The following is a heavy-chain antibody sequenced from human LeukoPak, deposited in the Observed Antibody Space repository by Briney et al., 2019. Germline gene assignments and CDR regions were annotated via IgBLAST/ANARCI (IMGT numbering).Heavy chain of an antibody. CDR3: AKATYTSAYRAFDY. D-gene: IGHD6-19*01. V-gene: IGHV3-7*03. J-gene: IGHJ4*02. CDR2: IKQDGSEK. CDR1: GFTFSSYW. Sequence: PGGSLRLSCAASGFTFSSYWMSWVRQAPGKGLEWVANIKQDGSEKYYVDSVKGRFTISRDNAKNSLYLQMNSLKTEDTALYYCAKATYTSAYRAFDYWGQGALVTVSS.